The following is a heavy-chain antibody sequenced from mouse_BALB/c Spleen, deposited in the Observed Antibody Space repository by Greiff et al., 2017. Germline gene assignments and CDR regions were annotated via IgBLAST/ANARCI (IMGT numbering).Heavy chain of an antibody. Sequence: VKLVESGAELAKPGASVKMSCKASGYTFTSYWMHWVKQRPGQGLEWIGYINPSTGYTEYNQKFKDKATLTADKSSSTAYMQLSSLTSEDSAVYYCARVYRYDVGLYAMDYWGQGTSVTVSS. CDR1: GYTFTSYW. D-gene: IGHD2-14*01. CDR3: ARVYRYDVGLYAMDY. CDR2: INPSTGYT. V-gene: IGHV1-7*01. J-gene: IGHJ4*01.